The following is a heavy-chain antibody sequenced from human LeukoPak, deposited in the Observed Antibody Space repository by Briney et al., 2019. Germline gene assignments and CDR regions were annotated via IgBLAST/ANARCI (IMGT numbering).Heavy chain of an antibody. Sequence: SETLSPTCTVSGGSISSSYWSWIRQPPGKGVEWLGYIYYSGSTNNNRSFKSRVAISVDTSKNQFSLKLSSVTAADTAVYYCATWGIAVAGTFDYWGQGTLVTVST. D-gene: IGHD6-19*01. CDR1: GGSISSSY. V-gene: IGHV4-59*08. J-gene: IGHJ4*02. CDR2: IYYSGST. CDR3: ATWGIAVAGTFDY.